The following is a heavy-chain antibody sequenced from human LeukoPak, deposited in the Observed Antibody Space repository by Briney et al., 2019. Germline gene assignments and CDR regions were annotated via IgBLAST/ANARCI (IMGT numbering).Heavy chain of an antibody. V-gene: IGHV1-18*01. CDR1: GYTFTSYG. CDR3: ARDGRRLAVAGTFGDAFDI. CDR2: ISAYNGNT. J-gene: IGHJ3*02. D-gene: IGHD6-19*01. Sequence: ASVKVSCKASGYTFTSYGISWVRQAPGQGLEGMGWISAYNGNTNYAQKLQGRVTMTTDTSTSTAYMELRSLRSDDTAVYYCARDGRRLAVAGTFGDAFDIWGQGTMVTVSS.